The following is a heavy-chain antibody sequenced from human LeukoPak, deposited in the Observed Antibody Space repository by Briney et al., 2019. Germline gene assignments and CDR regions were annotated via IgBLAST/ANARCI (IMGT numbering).Heavy chain of an antibody. CDR3: ARELYSSSLDY. CDR2: INSDGSSA. Sequence: GGSLRLSCAASGFTFSSYWMHWVRQAPGKGLVWVSRINSDGSSASYADSVKGRFTISRDNAKNTLYLQMNSLRAEDTAVYYCARELYSSSLDYWGQGTLVTVSS. D-gene: IGHD6-13*01. CDR1: GFTFSSYW. V-gene: IGHV3-74*01. J-gene: IGHJ4*02.